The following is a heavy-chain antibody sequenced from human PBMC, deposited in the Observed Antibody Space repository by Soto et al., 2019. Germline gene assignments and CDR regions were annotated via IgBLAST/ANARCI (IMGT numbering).Heavy chain of an antibody. CDR2: ISSSSSYT. D-gene: IGHD2-2*01. V-gene: IGHV3-11*06. CDR3: AREGSGYCSSTSCYLLNPRGFSRPGDYYYGMDV. Sequence: GGSLRLSCAASGFTFSDYYMSWIRQAPGKGLEWVSYISSSSSYTNYADSVKGRFTISRDNAKNSLYLQMNSLRAEDTAVYYCAREGSGYCSSTSCYLLNPRGFSRPGDYYYGMDVWGQGTTVTVSS. CDR1: GFTFSDYY. J-gene: IGHJ6*02.